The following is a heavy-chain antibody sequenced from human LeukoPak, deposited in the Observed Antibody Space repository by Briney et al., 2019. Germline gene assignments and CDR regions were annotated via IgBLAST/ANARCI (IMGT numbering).Heavy chain of an antibody. V-gene: IGHV3-21*01. CDR3: ARVMWELRYYFDY. D-gene: IGHD1-26*01. CDR2: ISSSSSYI. J-gene: IGHJ4*02. CDR1: GFTFSSYS. Sequence: GGSLRLSCAASGFTFSSYSMNWVRQAPGKGLEWVSSISSSSSYIYYADSVKGRFTISRDNAKNSLYLQMNSLGAEDTAVYYCARVMWELRYYFDYWGQGTLVTVSS.